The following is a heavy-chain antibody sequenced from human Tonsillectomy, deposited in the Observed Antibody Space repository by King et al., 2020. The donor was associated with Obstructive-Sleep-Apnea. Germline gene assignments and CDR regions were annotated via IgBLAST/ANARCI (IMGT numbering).Heavy chain of an antibody. Sequence: VQLVESGGGLVQPGGSLRLSCAASGFTFSNYWINWVRQAPGKGLEWVANIKQDGSEKYYVDSVKGRFTISRDNAKSSMFLQMSSLRAEDTALYYCARGGAAMGGEFDYWGQGALVTVSS. CDR2: IKQDGSEK. J-gene: IGHJ4*02. CDR3: ARGGAAMGGEFDY. V-gene: IGHV3-7*03. D-gene: IGHD3-16*01. CDR1: GFTFSNYW.